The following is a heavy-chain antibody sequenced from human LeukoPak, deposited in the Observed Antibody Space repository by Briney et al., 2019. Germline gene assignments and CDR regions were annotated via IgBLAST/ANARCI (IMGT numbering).Heavy chain of an antibody. V-gene: IGHV1-18*01. CDR3: ARDLVLNYYYYYGMDV. J-gene: IGHJ6*02. CDR1: GYTFTSYG. Sequence: GASVKVSCKASGYTFTSYGISWVRQAPGQGLEWMGWISAYNGNTNYAQKLQGRVTMTTDTSTSTAYMELRSLRSDDTAVYYCARDLVLNYYYYYGMDVWGQGTTVTVSS. CDR2: ISAYNGNT.